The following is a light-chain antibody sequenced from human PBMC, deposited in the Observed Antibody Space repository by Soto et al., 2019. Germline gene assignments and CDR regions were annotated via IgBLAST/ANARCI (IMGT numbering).Light chain of an antibody. CDR3: SSYTTSGTLVV. CDR2: DVS. J-gene: IGLJ2*01. V-gene: IGLV2-14*03. Sequence: QSALTQPASVSGSPGQSITISCTGTSSDTGGYNYVSWYQQHPGKAPKLMIYDVSYWPSGVSSRFSGSKSGNTASLTISGLQAEDEADYYCSSYTTSGTLVVFGGGTKLTVL. CDR1: SSDTGGYNY.